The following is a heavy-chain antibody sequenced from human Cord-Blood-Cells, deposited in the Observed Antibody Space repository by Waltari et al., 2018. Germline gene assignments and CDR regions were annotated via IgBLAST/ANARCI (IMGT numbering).Heavy chain of an antibody. Sequence: PGQGLEWMGWINPNSGGTNYAQKFQGRVTMTRDTSISTAYMELSRLRSDDTAVYYCARDRIWGYDAFDIWGQGTMVTVSS. CDR2: INPNSGGT. D-gene: IGHD3-10*01. V-gene: IGHV1-2*02. J-gene: IGHJ3*02. CDR3: ARDRIWGYDAFDI.